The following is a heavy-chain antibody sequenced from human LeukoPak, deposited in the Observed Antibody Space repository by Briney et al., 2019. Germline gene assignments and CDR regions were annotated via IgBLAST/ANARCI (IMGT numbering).Heavy chain of an antibody. CDR1: GFTFSSYG. D-gene: IGHD1/OR15-1a*01. CDR3: AREGLEQPEGQDAFDI. J-gene: IGHJ3*02. CDR2: ISYDGSNK. V-gene: IGHV3-30*03. Sequence: QPGRSLRLSCAASGFTFSSYGMHWVRQAPGKGLEWVAVISYDGSNKYYADSVKGRFTISRDNSKNTLYLQMNSLRAEDTAVYYCAREGLEQPEGQDAFDIWGQGTMVTVSS.